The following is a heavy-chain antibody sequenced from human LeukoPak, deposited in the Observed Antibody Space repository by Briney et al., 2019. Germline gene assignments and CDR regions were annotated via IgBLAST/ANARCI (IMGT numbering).Heavy chain of an antibody. CDR3: AKVIRSTWYYFDS. CDR1: GFTFSTYA. V-gene: IGHV3-23*01. J-gene: IGHJ4*02. Sequence: GGSLRLSCAVSGFTFSTYAMCWVRQAPGKGLEWVSAVTGSGTDTYYADSVRGRFTISRDNSENTLYLHMSSLRAEDTAKYFCAKVIRSTWYYFDSWGQGTLVTVSS. D-gene: IGHD6-13*01. CDR2: VTGSGTDT.